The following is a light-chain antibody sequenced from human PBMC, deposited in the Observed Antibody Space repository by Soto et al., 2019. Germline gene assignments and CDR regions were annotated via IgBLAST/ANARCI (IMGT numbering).Light chain of an antibody. V-gene: IGKV1-39*01. CDR1: QGIRND. J-gene: IGKJ1*01. CDR3: QQSFSAPWT. CDR2: AAS. Sequence: IQMTQSPSSLSASVGDRVTITCRASQGIRNDLGWYQQKPGKAPKLLIYAASTLQSGVPLRFSGSGSGTEFTLTINSLQHEDFAPYYCQQSFSAPWTFGQGTKVDIK.